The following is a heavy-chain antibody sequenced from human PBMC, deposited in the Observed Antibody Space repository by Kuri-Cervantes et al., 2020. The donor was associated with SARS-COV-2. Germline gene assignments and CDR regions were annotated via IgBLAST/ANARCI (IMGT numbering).Heavy chain of an antibody. CDR1: GCTFSSYA. Sequence: SVKVSCKASGCTFSSYAIVWVRQAPGQGLEWIGGSIPIFGTATYAQKFQGRVTITTDESTSTANMELSSLRTEDTAVYYCAIRVEKGVGDYYYYYYMDVWCKGTTVTVSS. V-gene: IGHV1-69*05. D-gene: IGHD3-10*01. CDR3: AIRVEKGVGDYYYYYYMDV. CDR2: SIPIFGTA. J-gene: IGHJ6*03.